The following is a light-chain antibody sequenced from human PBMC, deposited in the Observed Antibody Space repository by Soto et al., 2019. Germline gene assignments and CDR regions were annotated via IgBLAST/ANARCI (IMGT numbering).Light chain of an antibody. CDR3: QKYSSVPV. CDR2: AAS. J-gene: IGKJ3*01. V-gene: IGKV1-27*01. Sequence: DIQMTQSPTSLSASVGDRVTITCRASQDIRNFVAWYQQKPGKAPKLLIYAASTLQSGVPSRFSGSGSGTDFTLPINRLQPEDVATYSCQKYSSVPVFGPGTKVEIK. CDR1: QDIRNF.